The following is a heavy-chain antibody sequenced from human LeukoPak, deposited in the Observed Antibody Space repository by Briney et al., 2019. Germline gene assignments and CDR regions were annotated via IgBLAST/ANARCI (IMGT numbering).Heavy chain of an antibody. CDR1: GQTFTFYF. V-gene: IGHV1-46*01. CDR2: INPKGGTT. Sequence: AASAKVSCKAAGQTFTFYFMHWVRQAPGQGFEWMGVINPKGGTTTYAQKFQGRVSMTTDTSTNTVYMELNILRSDDTAVYYCTRAPNFDSGSYRHFQQWGQGTLVIVS. D-gene: IGHD3-10*01. J-gene: IGHJ1*01. CDR3: TRAPNFDSGSYRHFQQ.